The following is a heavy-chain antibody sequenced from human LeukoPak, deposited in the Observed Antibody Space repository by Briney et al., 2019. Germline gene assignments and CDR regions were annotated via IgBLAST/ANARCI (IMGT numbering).Heavy chain of an antibody. CDR2: ISGRDGST. V-gene: IGHV3-23*01. CDR1: GFTFSSFA. Sequence: GGSLRLSCAASGFTFSSFAMSWVRQAPGKGLEWVSGISGRDGSTYYADSVKGRFTISRDNSKNTLYLQMNSLRAEDTAVYYCARGRYFDWLLSYFDYWGQGTLVTVSS. D-gene: IGHD3-9*01. CDR3: ARGRYFDWLLSYFDY. J-gene: IGHJ4*02.